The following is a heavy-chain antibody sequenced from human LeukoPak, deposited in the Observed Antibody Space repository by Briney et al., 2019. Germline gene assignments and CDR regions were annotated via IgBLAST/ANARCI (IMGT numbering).Heavy chain of an antibody. CDR1: GFTFGYNW. CDR2: INRDGSST. V-gene: IGHV3-74*01. CDR3: ATDREQWLAAD. J-gene: IGHJ4*02. Sequence: GGSLRLSCAASGFTFGYNWMHWVRQAPGVGLVWVSRINRDGSSTTYADSVKGRFTISRDDAKNMPYLQMNSLRAEDTAVYYCATDREQWLAADWGQGTLVTVSS. D-gene: IGHD6-19*01.